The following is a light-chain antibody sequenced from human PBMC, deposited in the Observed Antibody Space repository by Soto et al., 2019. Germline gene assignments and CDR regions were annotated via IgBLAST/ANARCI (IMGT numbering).Light chain of an antibody. Sequence: QSVLTQPASVSGSPGQSITISCTGTSSDIGVYNYVSWYQQHPGKAPKLMIYEVSNRPSGVSNRFSGSKSGNTASLTISGLQAEDEADYYCSSYTSSWVFGGGTKLTVL. J-gene: IGLJ3*02. V-gene: IGLV2-14*01. CDR1: SSDIGVYNY. CDR3: SSYTSSWV. CDR2: EVS.